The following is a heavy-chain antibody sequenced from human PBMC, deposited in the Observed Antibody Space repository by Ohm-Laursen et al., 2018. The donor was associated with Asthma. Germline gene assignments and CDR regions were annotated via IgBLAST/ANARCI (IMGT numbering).Heavy chain of an antibody. Sequence: SETLSLTCTVSGASITSAPYYWSWIRQHPGKGLEWIGYIYYSGSTYYNPSLKSRVTISIDTSKNQFSLKLSSVTAADTAVYYCAREDFDWPPGYCDYWGQGTLVTVSS. CDR3: AREDFDWPPGYCDY. CDR1: GASITSAPYY. CDR2: IYYSGST. J-gene: IGHJ4*02. V-gene: IGHV4-31*03. D-gene: IGHD3-9*01.